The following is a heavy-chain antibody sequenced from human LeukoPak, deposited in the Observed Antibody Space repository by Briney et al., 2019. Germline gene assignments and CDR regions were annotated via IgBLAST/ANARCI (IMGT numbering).Heavy chain of an antibody. V-gene: IGHV4-34*01. Sequence: KSSETLSLTCAVYGGSFSGYYWSWIRKPPGKGLEWIGEINHSGSTNYNPSLKSRVTISVDTSKNQFSLEVSSVTAADTAVYYCARDCSSTSCYLDYWSQGTLVTVSS. CDR1: GGSFSGYY. CDR2: INHSGST. CDR3: ARDCSSTSCYLDY. D-gene: IGHD2-2*01. J-gene: IGHJ4*02.